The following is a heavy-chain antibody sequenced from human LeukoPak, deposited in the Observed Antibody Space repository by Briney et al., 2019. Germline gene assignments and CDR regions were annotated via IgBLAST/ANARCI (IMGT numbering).Heavy chain of an antibody. D-gene: IGHD2-8*02. CDR2: INTDGSDT. V-gene: IGHV3-74*01. CDR3: ARGLLGIDY. CDR1: GFIFSSYS. Sequence: GGSLRLSCAASGFIFSSYSMNWVRQAPGKGLVWVSRINTDGSDTNYADSVKGRFTISRDNAKNTLYLQMNSLRAEDTAVYYCARGLLGIDYWGQGTLVTVSS. J-gene: IGHJ4*02.